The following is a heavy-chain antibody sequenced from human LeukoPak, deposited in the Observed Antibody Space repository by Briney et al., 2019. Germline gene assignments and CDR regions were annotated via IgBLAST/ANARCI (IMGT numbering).Heavy chain of an antibody. CDR2: INTDGLST. Sequence: PGGSLRLSCAAFGFTFSSYWTHWVRKAPGKGLVWVARINTDGLSTTYADSVKGRFTISRDNATNPLYLQVKSLRAEDTPVFSCVRDLSYGFDYWGQGTLLTVS. J-gene: IGHJ4*02. CDR1: GFTFSSYW. V-gene: IGHV3-74*01. CDR3: VRDLSYGFDY. D-gene: IGHD1-26*01.